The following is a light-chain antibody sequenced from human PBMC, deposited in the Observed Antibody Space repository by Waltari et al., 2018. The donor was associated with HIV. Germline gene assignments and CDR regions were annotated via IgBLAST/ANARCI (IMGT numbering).Light chain of an antibody. V-gene: IGLV2-23*02. CDR1: SSDIGNYDL. CDR2: EVN. Sequence: QSALTQPASVSASPGQSITISCTGTSSDIGNYDLVSWYQQRPGKAPKLMIYEVNKWPAGVSNRFSGSKSGITASLTISGLQAEDEADYYCCSYVTTGTWVFGGGTKLTVL. CDR3: CSYVTTGTWV. J-gene: IGLJ3*02.